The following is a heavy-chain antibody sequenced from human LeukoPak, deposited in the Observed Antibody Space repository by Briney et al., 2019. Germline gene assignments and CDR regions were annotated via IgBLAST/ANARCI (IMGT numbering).Heavy chain of an antibody. V-gene: IGHV3-21*01. CDR3: LGLRGERNDILTGVDY. D-gene: IGHD3-9*01. CDR2: ISSSSSYI. Sequence: PGGSLRLSCAASGFTFSSYSMNWVRQAPGKGLEWVSSISSSSSYIYYADSVKGRFTISRDNAKNSLYLQMNSLRAEDTAVYYCLGLRGERNDILTGVDYWGQGTLVTVSS. J-gene: IGHJ4*02. CDR1: GFTFSSYS.